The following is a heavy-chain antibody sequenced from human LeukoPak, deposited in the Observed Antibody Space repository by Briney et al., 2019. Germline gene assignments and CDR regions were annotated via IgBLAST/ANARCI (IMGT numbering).Heavy chain of an antibody. CDR2: IIPIFGTA. V-gene: IGHV1-69*05. D-gene: IGHD2-15*01. Sequence: SVKVSCKASGGTFSSYAISWVRQAPGQGLEWMGGIIPIFGTANYAQKFQGRVTITTDESTSTAYMELSSLRSEGTAVYYCATESQVVAVRSGIFDYWGQGTLVTVSS. CDR1: GGTFSSYA. CDR3: ATESQVVAVRSGIFDY. J-gene: IGHJ4*02.